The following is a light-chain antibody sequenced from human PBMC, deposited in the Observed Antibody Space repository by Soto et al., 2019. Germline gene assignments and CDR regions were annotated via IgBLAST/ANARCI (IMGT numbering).Light chain of an antibody. CDR1: SSDVGTYNY. CDR2: DVS. V-gene: IGLV2-8*01. CDR3: TSYGGSDTLI. Sequence: QSALTQPPSASGSPGQSVTISCTGISSDVGTYNYVSWYQQHPGKAPKVLIYDVSQRPSGVPDRFSGSKSGNTASLTVSGLQAEDEADYYCTSYGGSDTLIFGGWTKLTVL. J-gene: IGLJ2*01.